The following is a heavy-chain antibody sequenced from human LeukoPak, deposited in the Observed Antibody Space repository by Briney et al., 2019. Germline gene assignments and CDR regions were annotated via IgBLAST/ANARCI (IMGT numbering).Heavy chain of an antibody. CDR3: ARDPSMIREVSFHWFDP. J-gene: IGHJ5*02. V-gene: IGHV3-74*01. D-gene: IGHD3-10*01. Sequence: GGSLGLSCAASGFTFSSHWMHWVREAPGKGLVWVSRINSDGSTTSYADSVKGRFTISRDNTKNTLYLQMNSLRAEDTAVYYCARDPSMIREVSFHWFDPWGQGTLVTVSS. CDR2: INSDGSTT. CDR1: GFTFSSHW.